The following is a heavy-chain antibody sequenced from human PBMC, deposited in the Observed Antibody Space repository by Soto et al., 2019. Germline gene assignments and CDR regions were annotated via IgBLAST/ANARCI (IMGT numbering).Heavy chain of an antibody. D-gene: IGHD3-3*01. CDR3: ARTRNVLRFLEWLFDFDS. J-gene: IGHJ4*02. CDR2: IYPGDSDT. V-gene: IGHV5-51*01. CDR1: GYSFTSYW. Sequence: PGESLKISCKGSGYSFTSYWIGWVRQMPGKGLEWMGIIYPGDSDTRYSPSFQGQVTISADKSISTAYLQWSSLKASDTAMYYCARTRNVLRFLEWLFDFDSWGQGTLVTVSS.